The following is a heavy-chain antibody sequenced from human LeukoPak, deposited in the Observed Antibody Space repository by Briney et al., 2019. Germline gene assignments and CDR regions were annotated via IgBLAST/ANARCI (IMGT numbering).Heavy chain of an antibody. V-gene: IGHV3-48*03. J-gene: IGHJ5*02. CDR1: GFTFSSYE. Sequence: GGSLRLSCAASGFTFSSYEMNWVRQAPGKGLEWVSYISSSGSTKYYADSVKGRFTISRDNAKNSLYLQMNSLRAEDTAVYYCARESVDWFDPWGQGTLVTVSS. CDR2: ISSSGSTK. CDR3: ARESVDWFDP.